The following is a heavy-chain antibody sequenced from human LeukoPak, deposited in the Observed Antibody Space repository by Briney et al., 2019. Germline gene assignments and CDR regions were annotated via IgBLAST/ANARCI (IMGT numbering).Heavy chain of an antibody. CDR1: GYRFTSYW. Sequence: ESLKISCKNSGYRFTSYWIGWVRQMPGKGLEWMGIIYVADSEYRYSPSFQGQVTISADKSISTTYLQWSSLKASDTAMYYCARLFRGSEHYLDYWGQGTLVTVSS. CDR3: ARLFRGSEHYLDY. V-gene: IGHV5-51*01. CDR2: IYVADSEY. J-gene: IGHJ4*02. D-gene: IGHD3-3*01.